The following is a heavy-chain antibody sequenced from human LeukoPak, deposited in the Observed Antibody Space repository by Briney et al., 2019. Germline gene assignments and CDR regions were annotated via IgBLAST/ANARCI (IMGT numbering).Heavy chain of an antibody. D-gene: IGHD3-10*01. CDR3: ARGGMIRGVIPRIDP. Sequence: ASVKVSCKASGYTFTSYGISWVRQAPGQGLEWMGWISVYNGNTDYVQKFQGRVTMTTDTSTSTAYMELRSLRSDDTAVYYCARGGMIRGVIPRIDPWGQGTLVTVSS. CDR1: GYTFTSYG. CDR2: ISVYNGNT. V-gene: IGHV1-18*01. J-gene: IGHJ5*02.